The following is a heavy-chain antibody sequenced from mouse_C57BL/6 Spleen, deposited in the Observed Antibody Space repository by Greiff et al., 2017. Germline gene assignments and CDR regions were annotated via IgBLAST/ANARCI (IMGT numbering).Heavy chain of an antibody. Sequence: QVQLQQPGAELVKPGASVKLSCKASGYTFTSYWMQWVKQRPGQGLEWIGEIDPSDSYTNYNQKFKGKATLTVDISSSTAYMQLSSLTSEDSAVYYCARRSSGYNFDYWGQGTTLTVSS. D-gene: IGHD3-2*02. CDR2: IDPSDSYT. CDR1: GYTFTSYW. CDR3: ARRSSGYNFDY. J-gene: IGHJ2*01. V-gene: IGHV1-50*01.